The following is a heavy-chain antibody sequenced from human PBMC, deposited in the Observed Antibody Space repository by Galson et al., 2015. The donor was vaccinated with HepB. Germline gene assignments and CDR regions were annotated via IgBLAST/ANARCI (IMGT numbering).Heavy chain of an antibody. D-gene: IGHD6-13*01. V-gene: IGHV3-30*03. Sequence: SLRLSCAASGFTFSSYGMHWVRQAPGKGLEWVAVISYDGSNKYYADSVKGRFTISRDNSKNTLYLQMNSLRAEDTAVYYCTAGQQLFGMDVWGQGTTVTVSS. J-gene: IGHJ6*02. CDR3: TAGQQLFGMDV. CDR1: GFTFSSYG. CDR2: ISYDGSNK.